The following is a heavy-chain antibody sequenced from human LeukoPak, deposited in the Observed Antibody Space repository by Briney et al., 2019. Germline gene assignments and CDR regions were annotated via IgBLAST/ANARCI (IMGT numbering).Heavy chain of an antibody. Sequence: GGSLRLSCAASGFTFSSCAMSWVRQAPGKGLEWVSAISGSGGSTYYAGSVKGRFTISRDNSKNTLYLQMNSLRAEDTAVYYCAKDWGRWLDPDAFDIWGQGTMVTVSS. CDR1: GFTFSSCA. D-gene: IGHD6-19*01. V-gene: IGHV3-23*01. CDR2: ISGSGGST. CDR3: AKDWGRWLDPDAFDI. J-gene: IGHJ3*02.